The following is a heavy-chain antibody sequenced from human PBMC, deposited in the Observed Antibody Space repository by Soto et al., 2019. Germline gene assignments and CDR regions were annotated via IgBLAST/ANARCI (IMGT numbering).Heavy chain of an antibody. CDR2: IYWNDDK. J-gene: IGHJ4*02. D-gene: IGHD3-10*01. V-gene: IGHV2-5*01. CDR3: AHMPYFYGSGPHDY. Sequence: SGPTLVNPTQTLTLTCTFSGFSLSTSGVGVGWIRQPPGKALEWLALIYWNDDKRYSPSLKSRLTITKDTSKNQVVLTMTNMDPVDTAAYYCAHMPYFYGSGPHDYWGQGTLVTVSS. CDR1: GFSLSTSGVG.